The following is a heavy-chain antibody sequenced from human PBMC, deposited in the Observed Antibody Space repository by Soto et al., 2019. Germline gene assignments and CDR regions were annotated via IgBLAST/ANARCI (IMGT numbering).Heavy chain of an antibody. Sequence: QVQLVQSGAEVKKPGASVKVSCKASGYTFTTYDINWVRQATGEGLEWMGWMNPNSGNTGHAQKFQGRVTLTSDTSISTAKMELNSMRSEDTAVYYCAIGRYSRTWYDAFDYWGQGTLVSVSS. CDR2: MNPNSGNT. CDR3: AIGRYSRTWYDAFDY. D-gene: IGHD6-13*01. CDR1: GYTFTTYD. J-gene: IGHJ4*02. V-gene: IGHV1-8*01.